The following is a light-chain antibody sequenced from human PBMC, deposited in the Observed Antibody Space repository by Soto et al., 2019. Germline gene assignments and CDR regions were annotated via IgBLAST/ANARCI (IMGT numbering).Light chain of an antibody. V-gene: IGKV1-5*01. J-gene: IGKJ1*01. CDR2: DAS. CDR3: QQYNSYST. Sequence: DIQMTQSPSTLSAFVVDRVTITFRASQSISNWLAWYQQKPGKAPKLLIYDASSLEGGVPSRFSGSGSGTEFTLTISSLQPDDFATYYCQQYNSYSTFGQGTKVDIK. CDR1: QSISNW.